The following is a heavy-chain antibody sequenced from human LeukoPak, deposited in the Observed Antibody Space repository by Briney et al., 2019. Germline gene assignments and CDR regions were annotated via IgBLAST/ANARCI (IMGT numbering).Heavy chain of an antibody. D-gene: IGHD1-7*01. J-gene: IGHJ6*02. Sequence: PSETLSLTCTVSGGSISSYYWSWIRQPAGKGLEWIGRIYTSGSTYYNPSLTSRVTMSVDTSKNQFSLKLSSVTAADTAIYYCARDHTETSSLNFRNYYYYGMDIWGQGTTVIVSS. V-gene: IGHV4-4*07. CDR3: ARDHTETSSLNFRNYYYYGMDI. CDR2: IYTSGST. CDR1: GGSISSYY.